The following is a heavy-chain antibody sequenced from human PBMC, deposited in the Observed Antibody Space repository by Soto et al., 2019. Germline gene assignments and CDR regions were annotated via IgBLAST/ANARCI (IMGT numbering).Heavy chain of an antibody. J-gene: IGHJ5*02. Sequence: ASVKVSCKASGYSFIGYYMHWVRQAPGQGLEWMGWINPKSGVTNCAQKFQGRVTMTRDTSITTAYMELSSLRSDDTAVYYCARGDVNWFDPWGQGTLVTVSS. CDR3: ARGDVNWFDP. V-gene: IGHV1-2*02. D-gene: IGHD2-21*02. CDR1: GYSFIGYY. CDR2: INPKSGVT.